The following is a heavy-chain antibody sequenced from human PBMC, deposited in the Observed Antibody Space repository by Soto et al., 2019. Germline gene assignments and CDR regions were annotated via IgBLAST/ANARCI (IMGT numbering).Heavy chain of an antibody. J-gene: IGHJ4*02. CDR2: ISTSSSYI. V-gene: IGHV3-21*04. CDR1: GFTFNTYN. CDR3: ARQIYDSDTGPNFQYYFDS. D-gene: IGHD3-22*01. Sequence: GGSLRLSCVASGFTFNTYNMNWVRQAPGKGLEWVSSISTSSSYIYHADSLKGRFTISRDNAKNSLFLQMNSLRASDTAMYYCARQIYDSDTGPNFQYYFDSWGQGTPVTVSS.